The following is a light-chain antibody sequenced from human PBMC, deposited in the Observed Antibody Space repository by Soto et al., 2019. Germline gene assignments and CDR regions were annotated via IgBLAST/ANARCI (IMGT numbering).Light chain of an antibody. J-gene: IGKJ3*01. CDR2: GAS. Sequence: DIQMTQSPSSLSASVGDRVTITCRASQGISNYLAWYQQKPGKVPKLLIYGASTLQSGVPSRFSGSGSGTEFTLTINSLQPEDVATCFCRNYNSALRITFGPGTTGDIK. V-gene: IGKV1-27*01. CDR3: RNYNSALRIT. CDR1: QGISNY.